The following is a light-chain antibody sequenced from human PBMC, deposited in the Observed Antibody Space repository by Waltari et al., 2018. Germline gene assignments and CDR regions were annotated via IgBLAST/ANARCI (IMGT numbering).Light chain of an antibody. CDR1: NIGSNS. V-gene: IGLV3-21*02. J-gene: IGLJ2*01. CDR3: QVSDSKNDHVV. Sequence: SYVLTQPPSVSVAPGQTARIPCEGDNIGSNSIHWYQQRPGQAPLLVIYNDDDRPSGIPERFTGGNSCTTATLAISRVEVGDEADYYCQVSDSKNDHVVFGGGTRLTVL. CDR2: NDD.